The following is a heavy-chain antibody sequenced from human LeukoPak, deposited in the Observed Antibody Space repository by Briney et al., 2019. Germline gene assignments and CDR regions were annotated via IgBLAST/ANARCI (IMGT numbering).Heavy chain of an antibody. Sequence: PGGSLRLSCAASGFTFSSYDTHWVRQATGKGLEWVSAIGTAFDTSYAGSVKGRFTISRENAKNSLYLQMNTLRAGDTAVYYCARRNWGSGGGFDIWGQGTMVTVSS. CDR3: ARRNWGSGGGFDI. V-gene: IGHV3-13*01. J-gene: IGHJ3*02. CDR2: IGTAFDT. D-gene: IGHD7-27*01. CDR1: GFTFSSYD.